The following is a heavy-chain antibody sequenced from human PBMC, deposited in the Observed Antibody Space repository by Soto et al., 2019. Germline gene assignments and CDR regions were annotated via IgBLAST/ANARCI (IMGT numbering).Heavy chain of an antibody. Sequence: QVQLVESGGGMVQPGRSLRLSCAASRFTFSNFGMHWVRQAPGKGLEWVAAIWFDGSNKYYADSVKGRFTISRDNSKNMLYLQMNSLRAEDTAVYYCAREASDYYFDYWGQAIPVTVSS. CDR3: AREASDYYFDY. J-gene: IGHJ4*02. V-gene: IGHV3-33*01. D-gene: IGHD2-21*02. CDR2: IWFDGSNK. CDR1: RFTFSNFG.